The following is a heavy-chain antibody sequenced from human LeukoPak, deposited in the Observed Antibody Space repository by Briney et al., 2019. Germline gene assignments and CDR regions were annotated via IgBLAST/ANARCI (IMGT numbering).Heavy chain of an antibody. J-gene: IGHJ6*02. CDR2: IYRSGST. Sequence: SETLSLTCAVSGGSISSGGYSWSWIRQPPGKGLEWIGYIYRSGSTYYNPSLKSRVTISVDRSKNQFTLKLSSVTAADTAVYYCARAPVVVVAGYYYYYGMDVWGQGTTVTVSS. CDR3: ARAPVVVVAGYYYYYGMDV. V-gene: IGHV4-30-2*01. CDR1: GGSISSGGYS. D-gene: IGHD2-15*01.